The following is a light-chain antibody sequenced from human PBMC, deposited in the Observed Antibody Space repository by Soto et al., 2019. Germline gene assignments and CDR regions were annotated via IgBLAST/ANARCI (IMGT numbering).Light chain of an antibody. J-gene: IGKJ5*01. V-gene: IGKV1-39*01. Sequence: SQMNQSSSSLSPSVENRVSITCRTSQGIETYLNWYQQKSGKAPKLLIYAASSLQSGVPSRFSGSGSGTEFTLTFSSLQPEDCATYCCQQSDSTPPSFGQGTRLEI. CDR1: QGIETY. CDR2: AAS. CDR3: QQSDSTPPS.